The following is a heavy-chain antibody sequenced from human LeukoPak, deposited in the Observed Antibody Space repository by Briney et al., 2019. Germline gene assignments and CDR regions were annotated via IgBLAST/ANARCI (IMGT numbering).Heavy chain of an antibody. D-gene: IGHD2-21*02. J-gene: IGHJ4*02. V-gene: IGHV3-30*04. CDR3: AREIVVVTANFDY. CDR2: ISYDGSNK. Sequence: PGRSLRLSCAASGFTFSSYAMHWVRQAPGKGLEWVAVISYDGSNKYYADSVKARFTISRDNSKNTLYLQMNSLRAEDTAVYYCAREIVVVTANFDYWGQGTLVTVSS. CDR1: GFTFSSYA.